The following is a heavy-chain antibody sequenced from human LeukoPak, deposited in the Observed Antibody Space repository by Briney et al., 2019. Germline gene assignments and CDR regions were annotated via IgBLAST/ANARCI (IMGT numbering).Heavy chain of an antibody. J-gene: IGHJ3*02. Sequence: GASVKVSCKASGGTFSSYAISWVRQAPGQGLEWMGWINPNSGGTNYAQKFQGWVTMTRDTSISTAYMELSRLRSGDTAVYYCAREGSQPLDAFDIWGQGTMVTVSS. D-gene: IGHD6-13*01. CDR3: AREGSQPLDAFDI. CDR2: INPNSGGT. CDR1: GGTFSSYA. V-gene: IGHV1-2*04.